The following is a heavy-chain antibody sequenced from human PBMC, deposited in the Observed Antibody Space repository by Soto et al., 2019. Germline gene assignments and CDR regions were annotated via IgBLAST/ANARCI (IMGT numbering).Heavy chain of an antibody. V-gene: IGHV1-46*01. CDR1: GYTFISYY. CDR2: INPRGGST. D-gene: IGHD3-10*01. CDR3: ARASLGNGVLTMVRGVSHYYYGMDV. J-gene: IGHJ6*02. Sequence: ASVKVSCKASGYTFISYYIHWLRQAPGQGLEWMGIINPRGGSTSYAQKFQGRVTMTRDTSTSTVYMELSSLRSEDTAVYYCARASLGNGVLTMVRGVSHYYYGMDVWGQGTTVTVSS.